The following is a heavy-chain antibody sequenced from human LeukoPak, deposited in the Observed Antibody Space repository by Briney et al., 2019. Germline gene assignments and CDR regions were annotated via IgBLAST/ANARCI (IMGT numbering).Heavy chain of an antibody. Sequence: PGGSLRLSCAASGFTFSNAWMSWVRQAPGKALEWVSSISSSGDFIYYGDSVEGRFTISRDNAQKSLFLQMNSLRAEDSAVYYCATLGGYEGGSYLSSFGMDVWGQGTAVTVSS. CDR1: GFTFSNAW. CDR2: ISSSGDFI. CDR3: ATLGGYEGGSYLSSFGMDV. J-gene: IGHJ6*02. D-gene: IGHD1-26*01. V-gene: IGHV3-21*01.